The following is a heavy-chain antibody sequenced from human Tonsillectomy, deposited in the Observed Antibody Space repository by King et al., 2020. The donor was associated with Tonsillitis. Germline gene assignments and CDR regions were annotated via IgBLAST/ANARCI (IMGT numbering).Heavy chain of an antibody. Sequence: QLVQSGAEVKKPGASVKVSCKASGYTFTGYYMHWVRRAPGQGLEWLGWVNPNSGGTHYAQKFQGRVTITRDTSIMTVFMELSGLRSDDTAVYYCAKGPSVDILAADHFDYWGQGTLVTVSS. CDR1: GYTFTGYY. D-gene: IGHD5-12*01. V-gene: IGHV1-2*02. J-gene: IGHJ4*02. CDR3: AKGPSVDILAADHFDY. CDR2: VNPNSGGT.